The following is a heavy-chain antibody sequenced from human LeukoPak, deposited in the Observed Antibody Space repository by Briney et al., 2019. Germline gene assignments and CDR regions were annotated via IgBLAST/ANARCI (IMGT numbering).Heavy chain of an antibody. CDR1: GYTFTGYY. V-gene: IGHV1-2*02. CDR2: INPNSGGT. J-gene: IGHJ4*02. Sequence: GASVKVSCKASGYTFTGYYMHWVRQAPGQGLEWMGWINPNSGGTNYAQKFQGRVTMTRDTSISTAYVELSRLTSDDTAVFYCARDPTLRYCSSTSCYLLGDYWGQGTLVTVSS. D-gene: IGHD2-2*01. CDR3: ARDPTLRYCSSTSCYLLGDY.